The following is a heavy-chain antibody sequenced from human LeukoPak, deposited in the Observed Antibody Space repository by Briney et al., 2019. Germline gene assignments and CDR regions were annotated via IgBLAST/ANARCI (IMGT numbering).Heavy chain of an antibody. CDR1: GFTVSSNY. CDR3: ARAYHYYDSSGYAY. Sequence: PGGSLRLSCAASGFTVSSNYMSWVRQAPGKGLEGVSVIYSGGSTYYADSVKGRFTISRHNSKNTLYLQMNSLRAEDTAVYYCARAYHYYDSSGYAYWGQGALVTVSS. J-gene: IGHJ4*02. D-gene: IGHD3-22*01. CDR2: IYSGGST. V-gene: IGHV3-53*04.